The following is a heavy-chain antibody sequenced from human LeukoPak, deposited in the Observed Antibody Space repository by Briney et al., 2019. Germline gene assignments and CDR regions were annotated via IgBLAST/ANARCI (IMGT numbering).Heavy chain of an antibody. CDR3: ARRMVRTTYFDY. Sequence: SETLSLICTVSGGSISRYYRSWLRQPPGKGLEWVGYDYYSGSSDYNTSLKSRVTISVDTSKNQFSLKLSSVTAADTAVYYCARRMVRTTYFDYWGQGALVTVSS. J-gene: IGHJ4*02. V-gene: IGHV4-59*12. CDR2: DYYSGSS. CDR1: GGSISRYY. D-gene: IGHD4/OR15-4a*01.